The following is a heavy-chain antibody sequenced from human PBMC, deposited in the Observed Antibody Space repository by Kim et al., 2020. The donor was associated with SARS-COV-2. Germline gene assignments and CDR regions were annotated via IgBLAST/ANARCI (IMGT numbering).Heavy chain of an antibody. Sequence: GASLKISCTASGYTFSNYWIGWVRQRPGKGLEWMGIIYPDDSDVRYSPSFKGQVTISADRSITTAYLQWSSLKASDTAMYYCARHWRYSTSSPHFDYWGQGTLVTVSS. CDR3: ARHWRYSTSSPHFDY. D-gene: IGHD6-6*01. CDR2: IYPDDSDV. V-gene: IGHV5-51*01. J-gene: IGHJ4*02. CDR1: GYTFSNYW.